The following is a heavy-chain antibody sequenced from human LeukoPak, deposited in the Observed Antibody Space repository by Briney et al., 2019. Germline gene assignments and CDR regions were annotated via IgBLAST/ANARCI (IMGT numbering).Heavy chain of an antibody. CDR3: ARVRGSGSYYKPLKYNWFDP. CDR1: GGSISSYY. J-gene: IGHJ5*02. CDR2: IYYSGST. Sequence: SETLSLTCTVSGGSISSYYWSWIRQPPGKGLEWIGYIYYSGSTNYNPSLKSRVTISVDTSKNQFSLKLSSVTAADTAVYYCARVRGSGSYYKPLKYNWFDPWGQGTLVTVSS. V-gene: IGHV4-59*01. D-gene: IGHD3-10*01.